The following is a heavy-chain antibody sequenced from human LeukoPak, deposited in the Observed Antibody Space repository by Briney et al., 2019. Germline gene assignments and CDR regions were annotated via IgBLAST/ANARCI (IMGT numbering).Heavy chain of an antibody. CDR1: GDSVSSFY. V-gene: IGHV4-59*02. J-gene: IGHJ5*02. CDR3: ATVRQFSSRLDP. Sequence: SETLSLTCTVSGDSVSSFYWSWIRLAPGKGLEWIGYIYSTGSTNYNPSLTSRVSISIDTSKNQFSLKLTSVTAADTAMYYCATVRQFSSRLDPWGQGTLVTVSS. D-gene: IGHD6-6*01. CDR2: IYSTGST.